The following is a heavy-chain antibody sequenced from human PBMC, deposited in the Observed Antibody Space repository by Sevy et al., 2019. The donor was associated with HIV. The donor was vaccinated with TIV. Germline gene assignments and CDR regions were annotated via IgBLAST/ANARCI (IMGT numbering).Heavy chain of an antibody. CDR1: GFSFNNAW. J-gene: IGHJ5*02. CDR2: MYSGGSP. D-gene: IGHD2-15*01. V-gene: IGHV3-53*01. CDR3: ARGYCGGGSCTAFDP. Sequence: GGSLRLSCAASGFSFNNAWMNWVRQAPGKGLEWVSVMYSGGSPYYADSVKGRFALSRDMSKNTVYLQMNSLRAEDTAVYYCARGYCGGGSCTAFDPWGQGTLVTVSS.